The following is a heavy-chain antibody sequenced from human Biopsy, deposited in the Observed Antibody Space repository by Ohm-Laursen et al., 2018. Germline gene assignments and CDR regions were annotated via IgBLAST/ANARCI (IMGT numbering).Heavy chain of an antibody. Sequence: TLYFTCTVSDGSIYTYNWIWLRPAPGQALEWIGSITSRGSTNYYPSLKSRVTISTHTSTNQFSLKLTTVIAADTAVYYCARDNIPYCSSTSCDLFGMDVWGQGTTVTVSS. CDR1: DGSIYTYN. CDR2: ITSRGST. J-gene: IGHJ6*02. D-gene: IGHD2-2*01. V-gene: IGHV4-4*08. CDR3: ARDNIPYCSSTSCDLFGMDV.